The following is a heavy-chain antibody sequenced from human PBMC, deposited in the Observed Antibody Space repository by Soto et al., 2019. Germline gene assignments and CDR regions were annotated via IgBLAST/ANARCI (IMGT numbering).Heavy chain of an antibody. Sequence: EVQLLESGGGLVHPGGSLRLSCAASGFTFNNFAMSWVRQAPGKGLEWVAATSDTGGTTYYADSVKGRFTISRDNAQKTGSLRMNRLRAEDTALYYCAKDGYYHDSSGYSYFDYWGQGILVSVST. V-gene: IGHV3-23*01. D-gene: IGHD3-22*01. CDR1: GFTFNNFA. J-gene: IGHJ4*02. CDR2: TSDTGGTT. CDR3: AKDGYYHDSSGYSYFDY.